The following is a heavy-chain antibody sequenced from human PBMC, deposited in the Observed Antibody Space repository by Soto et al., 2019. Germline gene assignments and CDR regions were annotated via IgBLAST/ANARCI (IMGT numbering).Heavy chain of an antibody. CDR3: GRVVLGCSSTSCYDGGAFDI. V-gene: IGHV3-21*01. D-gene: IGHD2-2*01. CDR2: ISSSSSYI. J-gene: IGHJ3*02. Sequence: EVQLVESGGGLVKPGGSLRLSCAASGFTFSSYSMNWVRQAPGKGLEWVSSISSSSSYIYYADSVQGRFTISRDNDKNSLYLQMNSRRAEDTAVECCGRVVLGCSSTSCYDGGAFDIWGQGTMVTVSS. CDR1: GFTFSSYS.